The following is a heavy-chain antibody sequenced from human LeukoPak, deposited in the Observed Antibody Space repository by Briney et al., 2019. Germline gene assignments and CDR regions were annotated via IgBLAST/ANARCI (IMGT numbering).Heavy chain of an antibody. V-gene: IGHV3-30*03. CDR2: ISYDGSNK. D-gene: IGHD3-22*01. Sequence: GRSLRLSCAASGFTFSSYGMHWVRQAPGKGLEWVAVISYDGSNKYYADSVKGRFTISRDNSKNTLYLQMNSLRAEDTAVYYCARPSGIVVVITSGFDYWGQGTLVTVSS. CDR1: GFTFSSYG. CDR3: ARPSGIVVVITSGFDY. J-gene: IGHJ4*02.